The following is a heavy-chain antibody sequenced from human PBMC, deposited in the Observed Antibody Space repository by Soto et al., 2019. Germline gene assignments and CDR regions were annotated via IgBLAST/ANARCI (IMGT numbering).Heavy chain of an antibody. D-gene: IGHD3-16*01. CDR1: GYSFSHYW. CDR2: IYPGDSDT. V-gene: IGHV5-51*01. J-gene: IGHJ4*02. Sequence: EVELVQSGAEVKKSGESLKISCKTSGYSFSHYWIGWVRQMPGKGLEWMGIIYPGDSDTRYSPSFQGQVTISADKSITTAYLQLDSLKTSDTAISYCARHSSFPYTVDLDNWGQGTLVTVSS. CDR3: ARHSSFPYTVDLDN.